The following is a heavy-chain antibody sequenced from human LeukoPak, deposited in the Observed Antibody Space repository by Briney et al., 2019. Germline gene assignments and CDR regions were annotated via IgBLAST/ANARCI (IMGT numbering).Heavy chain of an antibody. J-gene: IGHJ6*03. CDR3: ARGGAISSSRGYYYMDV. CDR2: IQQDGSEK. V-gene: IGHV3-7*03. CDR1: GFTFSSYW. Sequence: GGSLRLSCAASGFTFSSYWMSWIRQAPGKGLEWVANIQQDGSEKYYVDSVKGRFTISRDNSKNTLYLQMNSLRAEDTAVYYCARGGAISSSRGYYYMDVWGKGTTVTVSS. D-gene: IGHD6-13*01.